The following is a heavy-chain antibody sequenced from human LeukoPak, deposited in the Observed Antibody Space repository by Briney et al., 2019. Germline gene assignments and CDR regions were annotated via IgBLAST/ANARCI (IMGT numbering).Heavy chain of an antibody. CDR3: ARYSDSSGWSWVY. CDR2: INAGNGNT. J-gene: IGHJ4*02. Sequence: ASVKVSCKASGYRFTTDMYTIHWLRQAPGHRLEWMGWINAGNGNTKYSQKFQGRVTITGDTSARTVYMEVSSLVSEDTAVYYCARYSDSSGWSWVYWGQGTLVTVSS. CDR1: GYRFTTDMYT. D-gene: IGHD6-19*01. V-gene: IGHV1-3*01.